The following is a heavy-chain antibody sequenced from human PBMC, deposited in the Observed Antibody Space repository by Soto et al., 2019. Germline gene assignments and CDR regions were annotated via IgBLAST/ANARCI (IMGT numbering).Heavy chain of an antibody. D-gene: IGHD4-4*01. J-gene: IGHJ4*02. Sequence: WGSLRLSCAASGFIFTNYAMTWIRQAPGKGLEWVSGISGSGGTTNYADSEKGRFTISRDNSKNTLYLQMSSVRAEDTAVYYCPSLHPQDGHKALDNRGQGALVKVSS. CDR1: GFIFTNYA. V-gene: IGHV3-23*01. CDR3: PSLHPQDGHKALDN. CDR2: ISGSGGTT.